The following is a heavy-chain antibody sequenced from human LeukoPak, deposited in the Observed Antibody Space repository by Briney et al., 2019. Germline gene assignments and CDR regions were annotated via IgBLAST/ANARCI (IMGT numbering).Heavy chain of an antibody. D-gene: IGHD3-22*01. V-gene: IGHV1-18*01. J-gene: IGHJ2*01. Sequence: SVTVSCKASGYSFTSNGISWVRQAPGQGLDWMGWVSVYNGDTNYSHTLQGRVTMTTDTSTSTAYMELRSLRSDATAVYYCARFVLEYSDTIGYYSFDLWGRGTLVTASS. CDR3: ARFVLEYSDTIGYYSFDL. CDR1: GYSFTSNG. CDR2: VSVYNGDT.